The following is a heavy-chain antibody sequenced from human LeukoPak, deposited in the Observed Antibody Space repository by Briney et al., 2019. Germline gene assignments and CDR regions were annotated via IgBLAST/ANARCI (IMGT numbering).Heavy chain of an antibody. CDR2: IKQDGSEK. D-gene: IGHD5-24*01. V-gene: IGHV3-7*01. Sequence: PGGSLRLSCAASGFTFSSYWMSWVRQAPGKGLEWVANIKQDGSEKYYVDSVKGRFTISRDNAKNSLYLQMNSLRAEDTAVYYCARDPRRDGYNSGNSDYWGQGTLVTVSS. CDR1: GFTFSSYW. CDR3: ARDPRRDGYNSGNSDY. J-gene: IGHJ4*02.